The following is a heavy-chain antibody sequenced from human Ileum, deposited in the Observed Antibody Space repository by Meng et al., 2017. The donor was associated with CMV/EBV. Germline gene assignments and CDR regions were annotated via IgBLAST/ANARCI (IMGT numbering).Heavy chain of an antibody. D-gene: IGHD1-1*01. CDR2: IHPKSGSA. J-gene: IGHJ4*02. CDR3: ARLEGSTATAGD. CDR1: FTDYY. V-gene: IGHV1-2*02. Sequence: FTDYYIHRVRQATGQGLNWRGRIHPKSGSARVTQHVQGRVSMTGDTSITTAYMELSSLISDDTAIYYGARLEGSTATAGDWGQGTLVTVSS.